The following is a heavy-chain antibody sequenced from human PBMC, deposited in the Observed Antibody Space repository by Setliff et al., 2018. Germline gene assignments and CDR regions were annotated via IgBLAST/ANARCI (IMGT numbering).Heavy chain of an antibody. CDR2: IRNKDNSYTT. J-gene: IGHJ6*03. Sequence: GGSLRLSCAASGFTFSAHYMDWLRQAPGKGLEWVGRIRNKDNSYTTEYAASVKGRFTISRDDSKNSLYLQMNGLGSDDTAVYYCVRRVYSSSSGYYHYYMDVWGKGTTVTVSS. CDR1: GFTFSAHY. CDR3: VRRVYSSSSGYYHYYMDV. V-gene: IGHV3-72*01. D-gene: IGHD6-6*01.